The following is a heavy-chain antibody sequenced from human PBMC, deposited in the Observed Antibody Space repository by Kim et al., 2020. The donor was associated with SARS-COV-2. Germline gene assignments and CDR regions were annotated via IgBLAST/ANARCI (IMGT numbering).Heavy chain of an antibody. D-gene: IGHD4-17*01. CDR2: INPSTGNT. J-gene: IGHJ6*02. V-gene: IGHV1-46*01. CDR3: ARGTTVVIGGDGMDV. Sequence: ASVKVSCKASGYTLTSYYMYWVRQAPGQGLEWMGIINPSTGNTNYAQKFQGRFTMTRDTSTSAVYMELSSLRSDDTALHYCARGTTVVIGGDGMDVWGQG. CDR1: GYTLTSYY.